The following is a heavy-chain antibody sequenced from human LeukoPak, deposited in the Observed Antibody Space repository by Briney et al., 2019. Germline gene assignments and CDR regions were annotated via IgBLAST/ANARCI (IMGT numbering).Heavy chain of an antibody. CDR3: ASGNTGYDLDSFDI. Sequence: SQALSLTCAVSGGSISSGGYSWSWVRQPPGEGLEWVGYIYHSGSTYYNPSLQSRVTISLDRPKNQFSLKLSSMTAADTAVYYCASGNTGYDLDSFDIWGQGTMVTVSS. CDR1: GGSISSGGYS. V-gene: IGHV4-30-2*01. D-gene: IGHD5-12*01. CDR2: IYHSGST. J-gene: IGHJ3*02.